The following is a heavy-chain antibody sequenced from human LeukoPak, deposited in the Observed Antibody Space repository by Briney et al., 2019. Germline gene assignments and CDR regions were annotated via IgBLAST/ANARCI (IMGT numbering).Heavy chain of an antibody. CDR3: ARDRDVLRYFDWTFDY. D-gene: IGHD3-9*01. CDR1: GFTFSSYA. CDR2: ISSSSSYI. Sequence: PGRSLRLSCAASGFTFSSYALHWVRQAPGKGLEWVSSISSSSSYIYYADSVKGRFTISRDNAKNSLYLQMNSLRAEDTAVYYCARDRDVLRYFDWTFDYWGQGTLVTVSS. V-gene: IGHV3-21*01. J-gene: IGHJ4*02.